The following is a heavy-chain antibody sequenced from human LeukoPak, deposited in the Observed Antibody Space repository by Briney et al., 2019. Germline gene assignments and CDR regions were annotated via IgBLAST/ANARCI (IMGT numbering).Heavy chain of an antibody. CDR1: GFTFSSYK. Sequence: GGSLRLSCAASGFTFSSYKMNWVRQAPGKGLEWVSSVSSSGSYIYYADSVKGRFTISRDNAKNSVYLQMNSLRAEDTAVYYCARDEYWTLTTVVTAFDYWGQGIMVTVSS. D-gene: IGHD4-23*01. V-gene: IGHV3-21*01. CDR3: ARDEYWTLTTVVTAFDY. J-gene: IGHJ4*02. CDR2: VSSSGSYI.